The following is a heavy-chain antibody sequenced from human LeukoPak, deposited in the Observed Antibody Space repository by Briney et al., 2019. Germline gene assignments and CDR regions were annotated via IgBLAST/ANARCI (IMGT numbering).Heavy chain of an antibody. Sequence: GESLKISCKGSGYSFTSYWIGWVRQMPGKGLEWMGIIYPGDSDTRYSPSFQGQVTISADKSISTAYLQWSSLKASDTAMYYCARHRTDGYNPYYYYYMDVWGKGTTVTVSS. CDR2: IYPGDSDT. V-gene: IGHV5-51*01. CDR3: ARHRTDGYNPYYYYYMDV. D-gene: IGHD5-24*01. CDR1: GYSFTSYW. J-gene: IGHJ6*03.